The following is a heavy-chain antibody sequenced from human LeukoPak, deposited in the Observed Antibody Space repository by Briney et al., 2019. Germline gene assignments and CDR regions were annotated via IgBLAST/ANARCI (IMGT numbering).Heavy chain of an antibody. D-gene: IGHD4-17*01. CDR1: GFTFSSYA. J-gene: IGHJ4*02. Sequence: GGSLRLSCSASGFTFSSYAMHWVRQAPGKGLEYVSAISSNGGSTYYADSVKGRFTISRDNSKNTLYLQMNSLRAEDTALYYCAKDRYGDYSFDYWGQGTLVTVSS. V-gene: IGHV3-64*04. CDR2: ISSNGGST. CDR3: AKDRYGDYSFDY.